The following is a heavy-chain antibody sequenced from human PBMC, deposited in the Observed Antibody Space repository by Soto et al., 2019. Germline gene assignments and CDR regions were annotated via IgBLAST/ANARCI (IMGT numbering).Heavy chain of an antibody. Sequence: SGPTLVNPTQTLTLTCTFSGFSLSTSGVGVGWIRQPPGKALEWLALLYWNDDRRYNPSLNNRLTVTKDTSKNQVVLTMTNMDPVDTATYYCAYKGCRYDTNGYFYYFDQWGQGTLVTVSS. CDR3: AYKGCRYDTNGYFYYFDQ. CDR2: LYWNDDR. D-gene: IGHD3-22*01. CDR1: GFSLSTSGVG. V-gene: IGHV2-5*01. J-gene: IGHJ4*02.